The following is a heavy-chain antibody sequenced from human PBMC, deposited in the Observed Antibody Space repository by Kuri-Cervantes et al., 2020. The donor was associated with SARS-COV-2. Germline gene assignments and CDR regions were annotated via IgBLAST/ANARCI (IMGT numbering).Heavy chain of an antibody. CDR1: GGSFSGYY. D-gene: IGHD6-13*01. CDR2: INHSGST. Sequence: SQTLSLTCAVYGGSFSGYYWSWIRQPPGKGLEWIGEINHSGSTNYNPSLNSRVTISIDTSNNHFSLRPSSVTAADTAVYYCATARIAAAGTLATHWFDPWGQGNLVTVSS. J-gene: IGHJ5*02. CDR3: ATARIAAAGTLATHWFDP. V-gene: IGHV4-34*01.